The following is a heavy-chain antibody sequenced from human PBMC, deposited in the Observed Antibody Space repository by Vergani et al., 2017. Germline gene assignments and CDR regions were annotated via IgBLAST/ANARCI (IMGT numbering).Heavy chain of an antibody. V-gene: IGHV4-59*01. Sequence: QVQLQESGPGLVRPSETLSLTCTVPGGSLSGYYWNWIRQNPGEGLEWIGYVEDSGYFNYNPSLKTRVSMSSDTSNNQFSLMLSSVTVADTAVYYCARSIVSRNPPDYFDNWGQGTLVTVSS. J-gene: IGHJ4*02. CDR2: VEDSGYF. D-gene: IGHD1-14*01. CDR3: ARSIVSRNPPDYFDN. CDR1: GGSLSGYY.